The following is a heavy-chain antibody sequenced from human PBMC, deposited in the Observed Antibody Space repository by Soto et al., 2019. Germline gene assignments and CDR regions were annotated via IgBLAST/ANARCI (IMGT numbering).Heavy chain of an antibody. D-gene: IGHD1-26*01. Sequence: GGSLRLSCAASGFTFSSYAMSWVRQAPGKGLGWVSAISGSGGSTYYADSVKGRFTISRDNSRNTLYLQMNSLRAEDTAVYYCAKELIVGDTLDFDYWGQGTLVTVSS. J-gene: IGHJ4*02. CDR2: ISGSGGST. V-gene: IGHV3-23*01. CDR3: AKELIVGDTLDFDY. CDR1: GFTFSSYA.